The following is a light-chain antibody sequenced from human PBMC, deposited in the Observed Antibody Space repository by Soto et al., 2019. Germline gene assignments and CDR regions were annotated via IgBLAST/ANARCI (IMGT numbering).Light chain of an antibody. Sequence: DIQMTQSPSTLSAYVGDSVTITCRARQSVSDCLAWYQHKPGKAPRLLIYDASSLESGVPSRFSGSGSGTEFTLTISSLQPDDFATYYCQQYYISFRTFGQGTKVDIK. CDR2: DAS. J-gene: IGKJ1*01. CDR3: QQYYISFRT. V-gene: IGKV1-5*01. CDR1: QSVSDC.